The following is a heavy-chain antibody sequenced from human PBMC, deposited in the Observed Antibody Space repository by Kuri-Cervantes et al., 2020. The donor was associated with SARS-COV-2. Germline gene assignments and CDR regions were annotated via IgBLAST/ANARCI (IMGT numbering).Heavy chain of an antibody. CDR2: IYYSGGT. Sequence: GSLRLSCTVSGGSISSSSSYWGWIRQPPGKGLEWIGSIYYSGGTYYNPPLKSRVTISVDTSKNQFSLKLSSVTAADTAVYYCARQMMSSITIFGVVITRNWFDPWGQGTLVTVSS. D-gene: IGHD3-3*01. CDR3: ARQMMSSITIFGVVITRNWFDP. V-gene: IGHV4-39*01. CDR1: GGSISSSSSY. J-gene: IGHJ5*02.